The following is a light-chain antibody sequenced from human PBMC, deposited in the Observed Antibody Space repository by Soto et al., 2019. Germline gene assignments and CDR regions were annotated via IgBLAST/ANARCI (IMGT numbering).Light chain of an antibody. CDR3: QQYNNWPRT. CDR1: QSVSRN. V-gene: IGKV3-15*01. J-gene: IGKJ1*01. CDR2: GAS. Sequence: EIVMMQAPATLSVSPGERPTLSFSASQSVSRNLAWYQQNPGQAPRLLIYGASTRATGITARFSGSGSGTEFTLTISSLQSEDFAVYYCQQYNNWPRTFGQGTKVDIK.